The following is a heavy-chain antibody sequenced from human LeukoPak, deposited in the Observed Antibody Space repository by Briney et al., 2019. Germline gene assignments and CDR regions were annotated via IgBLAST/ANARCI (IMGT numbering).Heavy chain of an antibody. D-gene: IGHD1-14*01. CDR2: ISYDGSNK. CDR1: GFTFSSYG. CDR3: AKDYRNGAQYYYYGMDV. J-gene: IGHJ6*02. V-gene: IGHV3-30*18. Sequence: GGSLRLSCAASGFTFSSYGMHWARQAPGKGLEWVAVISYDGSNKYYADSVKGRFTISRDNSKNTLYLQVNSLRAEDTAVYYCAKDYRNGAQYYYYGMDVWGQGTTVTVSS.